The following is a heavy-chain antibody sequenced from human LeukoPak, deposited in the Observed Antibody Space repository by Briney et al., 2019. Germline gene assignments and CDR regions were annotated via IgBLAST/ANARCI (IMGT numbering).Heavy chain of an antibody. D-gene: IGHD3-16*01. CDR3: AKGSGSSLGWFDP. J-gene: IGHJ5*02. CDR1: GFTFSSYW. V-gene: IGHV3-74*01. CDR2: INSDGSST. Sequence: GGSLRLSCAASGFTFSSYWMHWVRQAPGKGLVWVSRINSDGSSTTYADSVKGRFTISRDNAKNTLYLQMNSLRAEDTAVYYCAKGSGSSLGWFDPWGQGTLVTVSS.